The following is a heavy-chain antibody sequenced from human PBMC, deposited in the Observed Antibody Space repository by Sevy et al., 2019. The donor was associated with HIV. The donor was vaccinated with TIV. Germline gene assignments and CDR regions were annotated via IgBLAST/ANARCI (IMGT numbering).Heavy chain of an antibody. Sequence: GGSLRLSCAASGFTLSGSAMHWVRQASGKGLEWVGRIRSKANSYATAYAASVKGRFTISRDDSKNTAYLQMNSLKSEDTAVYYCTRPAWDSSSSGFDYWGQGTLVTVSS. J-gene: IGHJ4*02. CDR3: TRPAWDSSSSGFDY. CDR1: GFTLSGSA. V-gene: IGHV3-73*01. D-gene: IGHD6-6*01. CDR2: IRSKANSYAT.